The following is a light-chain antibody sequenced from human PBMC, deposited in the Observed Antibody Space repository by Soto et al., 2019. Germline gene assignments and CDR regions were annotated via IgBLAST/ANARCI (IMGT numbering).Light chain of an antibody. Sequence: EVVLTQSPGTLSLSPGERVTLSCRASQTVTNDYLAWYQQKDGQAPRLLIYDASTRATGVPDRFSGSGSGPEYTLTITRLEPEVFAVYSCQQYGFSPISFGQGTRLELK. CDR1: QTVTNDY. J-gene: IGKJ5*01. CDR2: DAS. V-gene: IGKV3-20*01. CDR3: QQYGFSPIS.